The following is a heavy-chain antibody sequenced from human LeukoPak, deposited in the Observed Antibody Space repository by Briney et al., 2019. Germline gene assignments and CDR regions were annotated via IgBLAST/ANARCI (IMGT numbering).Heavy chain of an antibody. Sequence: PGGSLRLSCEASVFAFSKDAMTWGRQAPGEGLQWVSTISDTGKTTFYRDSVRGRFTISRDISNNTLYLQMDGLRADDTAVYYCARGGAYDYGVLDAWGQGTLVTVSS. CDR1: VFAFSKDA. J-gene: IGHJ5*02. CDR2: ISDTGKTT. CDR3: ARGGAYDYGVLDA. V-gene: IGHV3-23*01. D-gene: IGHD4/OR15-4a*01.